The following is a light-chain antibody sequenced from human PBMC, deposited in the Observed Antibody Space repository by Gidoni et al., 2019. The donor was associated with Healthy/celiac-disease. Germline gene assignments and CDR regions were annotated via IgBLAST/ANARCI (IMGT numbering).Light chain of an antibody. CDR1: QSISSY. Sequence: IQITQSPSSLSASVGDRVTITCRASQSISSYLNWYQQKPGKAPKLLIYAASSLQSGVPSRFSGSGSGTDFTLTISSLQPEDFATYYCQQSYSFGLTFGGXTKVEIK. V-gene: IGKV1-39*01. J-gene: IGKJ4*01. CDR2: AAS. CDR3: QQSYSFGLT.